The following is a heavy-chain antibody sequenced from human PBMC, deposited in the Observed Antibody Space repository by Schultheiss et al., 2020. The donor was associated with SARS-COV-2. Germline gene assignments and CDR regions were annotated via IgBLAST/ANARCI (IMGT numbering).Heavy chain of an antibody. J-gene: IGHJ6*02. Sequence: GGSLRLSCATSGFTFSSSWMTWVRQAPGKGLEWVANIKEDGTATFYADSVMGRFTISRDNAKNSLYLQMNSLRAEDTAVYYCARDIGDPLGVWGQGTTVTVSS. D-gene: IGHD3-16*01. CDR3: ARDIGDPLGV. V-gene: IGHV3-7*01. CDR2: IKEDGTAT. CDR1: GFTFSSSW.